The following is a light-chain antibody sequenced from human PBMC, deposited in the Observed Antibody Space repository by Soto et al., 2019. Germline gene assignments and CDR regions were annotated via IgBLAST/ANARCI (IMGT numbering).Light chain of an antibody. J-gene: IGKJ5*01. CDR3: QQYGSSPIT. Sequence: EIVLTQSPFTLSFAPGERSTLSCIASQSVISTYLAWYQQKPGQAPRLLIYGASSRATGIPDRFSGSGSGTDFTLTISRLEPEDFAVYYCQQYGSSPITFGQGTRLEI. CDR2: GAS. V-gene: IGKV3-20*01. CDR1: QSVISTY.